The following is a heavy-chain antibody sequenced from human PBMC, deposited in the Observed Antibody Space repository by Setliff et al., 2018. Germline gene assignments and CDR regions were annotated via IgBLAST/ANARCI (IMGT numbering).Heavy chain of an antibody. D-gene: IGHD1-26*01. CDR2: ISGSGGAT. CDR3: AKFFHSGSYFTSGGFDF. V-gene: IGHV3-23*01. CDR1: GFTFSGYY. Sequence: GGSLRLSCAASGFTFSGYYMQWVRQAPGKGLEWVSYISGSGGATSHADSVKGRFTISRDNSKNTLYLQMNSLRAEDTAVYYCAKFFHSGSYFTSGGFDFWGQGTLVTVSS. J-gene: IGHJ4*02.